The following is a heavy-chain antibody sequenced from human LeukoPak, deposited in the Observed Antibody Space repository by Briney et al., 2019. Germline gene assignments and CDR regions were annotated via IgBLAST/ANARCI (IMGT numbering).Heavy chain of an antibody. J-gene: IGHJ4*02. CDR1: GYTFTSYG. CDR3: ARGSYYDSSGYSGY. Sequence: ASVTVSFKASGYTFTSYGISWVRQAPAQGLEWMGWISAYNGNTNYAQKLQGRVTMTTDTSTSTAYMELRSLRSDDTAVYYCARGSYYDSSGYSGYWGQGTLVTVSS. V-gene: IGHV1-18*01. D-gene: IGHD3-22*01. CDR2: ISAYNGNT.